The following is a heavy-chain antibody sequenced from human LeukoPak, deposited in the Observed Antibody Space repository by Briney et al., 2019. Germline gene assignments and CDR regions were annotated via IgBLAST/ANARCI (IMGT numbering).Heavy chain of an antibody. J-gene: IGHJ4*02. D-gene: IGHD3-22*01. CDR2: INHSGIT. Sequence: PSETLSLTCGVSGGSFSTNYWSWIRQSSEKGLEWIGEINHSGITNYSPSLKSRLSISIDTSKNQFSLKLSSVIAADTAVYYCVRLGRNFGYYFFDSWAQGTLVTVSS. V-gene: IGHV4-34*01. CDR1: GGSFSTNY. CDR3: VRLGRNFGYYFFDS.